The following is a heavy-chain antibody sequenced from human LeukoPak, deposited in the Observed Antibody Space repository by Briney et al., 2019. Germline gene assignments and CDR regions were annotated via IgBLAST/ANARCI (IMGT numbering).Heavy chain of an antibody. CDR3: ARAQQDIVVVGSAWWFDP. CDR2: IYSGGST. CDR1: GFTVSSNY. Sequence: GGSLRLSCAASGFTVSSNYMSWVRQAPGKGLEWVSVIYSGGSTYYADSVKGRFTISRDNSKNTLYLQMNSLRAEDTAVYYCARAQQDIVVVGSAWWFDPWGQGTLVTVSS. V-gene: IGHV3-66*01. J-gene: IGHJ5*02. D-gene: IGHD2-15*01.